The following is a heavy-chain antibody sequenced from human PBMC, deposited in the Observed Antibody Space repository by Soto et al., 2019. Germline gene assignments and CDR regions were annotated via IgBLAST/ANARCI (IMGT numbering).Heavy chain of an antibody. CDR1: GGSISSYY. D-gene: IGHD3-3*01. CDR2: IYYSGST. Sequence: SETLSLTCTVSGGSISSYYWSWIRHPPGKGLEWIGYIYYSGSTNYNPSLKSRVTISVDTSKNQFSLKLSSVTAADTAVYYCARRTYYDFWSGYSNYYYYYMHVWGKGTTVTVSS. V-gene: IGHV4-59*08. CDR3: ARRTYYDFWSGYSNYYYYYMHV. J-gene: IGHJ6*03.